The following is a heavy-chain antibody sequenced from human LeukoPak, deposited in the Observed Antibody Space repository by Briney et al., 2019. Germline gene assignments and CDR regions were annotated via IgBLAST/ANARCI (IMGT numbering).Heavy chain of an antibody. CDR3: AKESVGDDAFDI. CDR1: GFTFSSYS. CDR2: ISSSSSYI. Sequence: GGSLRLSCAASGFTFSSYSMNWVRQAPGKGLEWVSSISSSSSYIYYADSVKGRFTISRDNAKNSLYLQMTSLRAEDTAVYYCAKESVGDDAFDIWGQGTMVTVSS. J-gene: IGHJ3*02. V-gene: IGHV3-21*01. D-gene: IGHD4-23*01.